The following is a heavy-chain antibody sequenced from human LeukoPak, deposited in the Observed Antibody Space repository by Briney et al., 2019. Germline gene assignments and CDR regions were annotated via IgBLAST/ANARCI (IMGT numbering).Heavy chain of an antibody. Sequence: PGGSLRLSCGASGFSFSSYGMHWVRQAPGKGLEWVAFIRHDGSDKYYVDSVKGRFSISRDNSKNTLHLQMNSLTPEDAAVYYCVKVGPPFDYWGQGTLLTVSS. CDR1: GFSFSSYG. J-gene: IGHJ4*02. CDR3: VKVGPPFDY. CDR2: IRHDGSDK. V-gene: IGHV3-30*02.